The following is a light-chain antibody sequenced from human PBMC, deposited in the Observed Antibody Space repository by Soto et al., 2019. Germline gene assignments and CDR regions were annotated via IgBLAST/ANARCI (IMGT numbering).Light chain of an antibody. CDR1: QAIDNY. Sequence: DIQMTQSPSSLSASVGDRVTITCRASQAIDNYLNWYQHKPGKAPELLILAASIVQSGVPSRFSGGGFGTDVSLTISSLHPEDFATYYSQQRYIAPLTCGGGTKVEI. V-gene: IGKV1-39*01. J-gene: IGKJ4*01. CDR2: AAS. CDR3: QQRYIAPLT.